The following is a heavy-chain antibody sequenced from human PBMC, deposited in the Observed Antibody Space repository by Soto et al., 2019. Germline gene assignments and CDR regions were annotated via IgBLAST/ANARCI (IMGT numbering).Heavy chain of an antibody. D-gene: IGHD2-2*01. Sequence: GGSLILSCAASGFTFSSYSMNWVRQAPGKGREWVSYISSSSSTIHYADSVKGRFTISRDNAKNSLYLQMNSLRAEDTAVYYCARDRSSYQLLSSWGQGTLVTVSS. CDR1: GFTFSSYS. CDR3: ARDRSSYQLLSS. J-gene: IGHJ4*02. CDR2: ISSSSSTI. V-gene: IGHV3-48*01.